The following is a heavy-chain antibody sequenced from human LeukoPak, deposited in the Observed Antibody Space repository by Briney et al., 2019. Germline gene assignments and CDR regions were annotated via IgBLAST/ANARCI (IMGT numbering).Heavy chain of an antibody. Sequence: SETLSLTCTVSGGSISSSSYYWGWIRQPPGKGLEWIGSIYFSGTTYYNPSLKSRVTISVDTSKNQFSLKLSSVTAADTAVYYCARASYDYVWGSYRPQFFDYWGQGTLVTVSS. V-gene: IGHV4-39*07. D-gene: IGHD3-16*02. CDR2: IYFSGTT. CDR1: GGSISSSSYY. CDR3: ARASYDYVWGSYRPQFFDY. J-gene: IGHJ4*02.